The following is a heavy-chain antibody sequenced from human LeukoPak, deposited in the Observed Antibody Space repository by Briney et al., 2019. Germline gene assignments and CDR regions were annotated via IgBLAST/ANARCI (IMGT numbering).Heavy chain of an antibody. J-gene: IGHJ4*02. CDR3: ARVRGYDTSDYDY. V-gene: IGHV3-74*01. D-gene: IGHD3-22*01. Sequence: GGSLRLSCAASGFTFSRFWMHWVRQAPGKGLVWVSRINTDGSSTTYADSVKGRFTISRDNAKNTLYLQMNSLRVEDTAVYYCARVRGYDTSDYDYWGQGTLVTVSS. CDR1: GFTFSRFW. CDR2: INTDGSST.